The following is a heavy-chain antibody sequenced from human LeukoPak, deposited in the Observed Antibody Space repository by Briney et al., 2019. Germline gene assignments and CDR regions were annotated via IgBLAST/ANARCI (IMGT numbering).Heavy chain of an antibody. V-gene: IGHV4-39*07. Sequence: SETLSLTCTVSGGSISSSSYYWGWIRQPPGKGLERIGSIYYSGSTYYNPSLKSRVTISVDTSKNQFSLKLSSVTAADTAVYYCARKEGGQLVNTRRWFDPWGQGTLVTVSS. D-gene: IGHD6-13*01. CDR1: GGSISSSSYY. J-gene: IGHJ5*02. CDR2: IYYSGST. CDR3: ARKEGGQLVNTRRWFDP.